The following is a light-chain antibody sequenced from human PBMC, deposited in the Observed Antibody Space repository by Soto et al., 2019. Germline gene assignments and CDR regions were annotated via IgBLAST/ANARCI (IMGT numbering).Light chain of an antibody. J-gene: IGLJ2*01. CDR1: SSNIGNNA. CDR3: AAWDDNLNGVV. Sequence: QSVLTQPPSVSEAPRQRVTISCSGSSSNIGNNAVNWYQQLPGKAPKLLIYSDNLLPSGVSDRFSGSKSGTSASLAISGLQSEDEADYYCAAWDDNLNGVVFGGGTKLTVL. V-gene: IGLV1-36*01. CDR2: SDN.